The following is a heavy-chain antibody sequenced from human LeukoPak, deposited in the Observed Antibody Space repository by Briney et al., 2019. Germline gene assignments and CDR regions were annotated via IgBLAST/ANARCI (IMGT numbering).Heavy chain of an antibody. Sequence: ASVKVSCKASGGSFSSYAISWVRQAPGQGLDWMGRIIPILGIANYAQKFQGRVTITADKSTSTAYMELSSLRSEDTAVYYCARHYVEMATIASAFGIWGQGTMVTVSS. CDR3: ARHYVEMATIASAFGI. CDR2: IIPILGIA. V-gene: IGHV1-69*04. CDR1: GGSFSSYA. J-gene: IGHJ3*02. D-gene: IGHD5-24*01.